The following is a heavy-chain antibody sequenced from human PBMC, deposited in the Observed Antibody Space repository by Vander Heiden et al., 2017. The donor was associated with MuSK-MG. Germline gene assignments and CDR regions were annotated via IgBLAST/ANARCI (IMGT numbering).Heavy chain of an antibody. V-gene: IGHV1-69*01. CDR3: ARARLGNDTSRVATIDFDY. D-gene: IGHD5-12*01. Sequence: QVQLVQSGAEVKKPGSSVKVSCKASGGTFSSYAISWVRQAPGQGLEWMGGIIPIFGTANYAQKFQGRGTITADESTSTAYMELSSLRSEDTAVYYCARARLGNDTSRVATIDFDYWCQGTMVTVYS. CDR1: GGTFSSYA. J-gene: IGHJ4*02. CDR2: IIPIFGTA.